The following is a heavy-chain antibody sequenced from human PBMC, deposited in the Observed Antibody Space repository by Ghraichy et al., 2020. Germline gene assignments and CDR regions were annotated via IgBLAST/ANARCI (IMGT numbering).Heavy chain of an antibody. V-gene: IGHV1-69*06. Sequence: SVKVSCKASGGTFSSYAISWVRQAPGQGLEWMGGIIPIFGTANYAKKFQGRVTLTADKSTSTAYMELSSLRSEDTAVYYCARGRYSSGWYGGLYYFDYWGQGTLVTVSS. CDR2: IIPIFGTA. CDR3: ARGRYSSGWYGGLYYFDY. CDR1: GGTFSSYA. D-gene: IGHD6-19*01. J-gene: IGHJ4*02.